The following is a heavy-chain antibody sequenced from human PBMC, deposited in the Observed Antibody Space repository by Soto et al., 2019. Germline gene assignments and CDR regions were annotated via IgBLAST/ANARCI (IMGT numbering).Heavy chain of an antibody. CDR3: ARRYSSGGEYYFDF. V-gene: IGHV3-33*01. Sequence: QVQLVESGGGVVQPGRSLRLSCAASGFTFSNYGMHWVRQAPGKGLEWVAVIWYDGSNKYYADSVKGRFTISRNNSENTVYLRMNSLRAQDTAVYYCARRYSSGGEYYFDFWGQGTLVTVSS. D-gene: IGHD6-19*01. CDR2: IWYDGSNK. J-gene: IGHJ4*02. CDR1: GFTFSNYG.